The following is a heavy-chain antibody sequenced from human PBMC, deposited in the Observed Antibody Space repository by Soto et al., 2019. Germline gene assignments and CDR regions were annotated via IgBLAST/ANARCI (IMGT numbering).Heavy chain of an antibody. V-gene: IGHV3-30*04. CDR3: AREPYGDSQYFDY. D-gene: IGHD2-21*02. Sequence: QVQLVESGGDMVQAGTSLRLSCTGSGFNFNSLSLHWVRQGPDKGLEWVAVVSFDGKVTYYADSVKGRFTVSRDNSKNTIYLQANSLRAEDTAVYYCAREPYGDSQYFDYWGQGTPVTGSS. CDR1: GFNFNSLS. J-gene: IGHJ4*02. CDR2: VSFDGKVT.